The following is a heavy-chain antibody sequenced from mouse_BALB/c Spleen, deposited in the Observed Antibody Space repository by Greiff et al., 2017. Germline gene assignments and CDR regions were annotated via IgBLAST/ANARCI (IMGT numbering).Heavy chain of an antibody. CDR3: VRDFYAMDY. CDR2: IWTGGGT. Sequence: VQLQQSGPGLVAPSQSLSITCTVSGFSLTSYDISWIRQPPGKGLEWLGVIWTGGGTNYNSAFMSRLSISKDNSKSQVFLKMNSLQTDDTAIYYCVRDFYAMDYWGQGTSVTVSS. V-gene: IGHV2-9-2*01. CDR1: GFSLTSYD. J-gene: IGHJ4*01.